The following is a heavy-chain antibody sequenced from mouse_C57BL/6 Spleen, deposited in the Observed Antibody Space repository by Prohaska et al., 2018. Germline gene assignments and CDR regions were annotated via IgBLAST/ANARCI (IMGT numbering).Heavy chain of an antibody. V-gene: IGHV2-9-1*01. D-gene: IGHD1-1*01. CDR3: ARTGSSWYFDD. J-gene: IGHJ1*03. CDR2: IWPGGCQ. Sequence: QAQLKESGPGLVAPSQSLSITCTVSGFSLTSYAISWVRQPPGKGLEWLGVIWPGGCQNYNSALKTVLSIRKCNSKRQVFLKINSLQTDDTARYYCARTGSSWYFDDWGTGPTVTGSS. CDR1: GFSLTSYA.